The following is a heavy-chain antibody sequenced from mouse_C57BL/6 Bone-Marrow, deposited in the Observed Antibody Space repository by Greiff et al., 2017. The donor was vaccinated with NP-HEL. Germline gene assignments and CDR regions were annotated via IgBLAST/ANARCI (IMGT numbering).Heavy chain of an antibody. CDR2: INSDGGST. CDR1: EYEFPSHD. D-gene: IGHD1-1*01. CDR3: ARHSPYYYGSSYSWFAY. V-gene: IGHV5-2*01. J-gene: IGHJ3*01. Sequence: EVQVVESGGGLVQPGESLKLSCESNEYEFPSHDMSWVRKTPEKRLELVAAINSDGGSTYYPDTMERRFIISRDNTKKTLYLQMSSLRSEDTALYYCARHSPYYYGSSYSWFAYWGQGTLVTVSA.